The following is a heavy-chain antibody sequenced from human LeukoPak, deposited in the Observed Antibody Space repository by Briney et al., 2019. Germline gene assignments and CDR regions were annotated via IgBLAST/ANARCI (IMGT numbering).Heavy chain of an antibody. J-gene: IGHJ4*02. CDR1: GFTFSSYS. CDR3: ARDLRYSSSWHGNY. Sequence: SGGSLRLSCAASGFTFSSYSMHWVRQAPGKGLEWVSSISSSSSYIYYADSVKGRFTISRDNAKNSLYLQMNSLRAEDTAVYYCARDLRYSSSWHGNYWGQGTLVTVSS. D-gene: IGHD6-13*01. V-gene: IGHV3-21*01. CDR2: ISSSSSYI.